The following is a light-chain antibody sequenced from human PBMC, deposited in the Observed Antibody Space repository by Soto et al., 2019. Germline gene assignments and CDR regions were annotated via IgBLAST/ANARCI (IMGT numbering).Light chain of an antibody. CDR3: QQSYSTLT. CDR1: QSISSY. J-gene: IGKJ4*01. CDR2: AAS. Sequence: IHMTQSPSSLSASVGDRVSVTFRASQSISSYLNWYQQKPGKAPKLLIYAASSLQSGVPSRFSGSGSGTDFTLTISSLQPEDFATYYCQQSYSTLTFGGGTKVDI. V-gene: IGKV1-39*01.